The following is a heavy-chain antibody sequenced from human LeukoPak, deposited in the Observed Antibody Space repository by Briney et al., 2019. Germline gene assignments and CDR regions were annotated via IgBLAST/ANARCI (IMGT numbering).Heavy chain of an antibody. CDR1: GYTFTSYG. V-gene: IGHV1-18*01. CDR2: ISAYNGNT. J-gene: IGHJ6*02. D-gene: IGHD2-15*01. CDR3: ARDIPLCGGGSCYSGFERPNLHYYYYCGMDV. Sequence: ASVKVCCKASGYTFTSYGISWVRQAPGQGLEWMGWISAYNGNTNYAQKLQGRVTMTTDTSTSTAYMELRSLRSDDTAVYYCARDIPLCGGGSCYSGFERPNLHYYYYCGMDVWGQGTTVTVSS.